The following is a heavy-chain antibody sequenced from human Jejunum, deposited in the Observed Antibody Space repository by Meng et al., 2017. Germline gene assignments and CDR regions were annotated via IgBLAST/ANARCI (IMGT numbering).Heavy chain of an antibody. CDR1: GLTFGGYG. CDR2: ISDVGSDE. J-gene: IGHJ4*02. CDR3: ARGSPPDS. V-gene: IGHV3-30*06. Sequence: GGVVEPGRSVGLSCGVSGLTFGGYGMNGVGQVPGKGLAWVANISDVGSDEADSGQGRFTISRANSKNTLYLQMNSLRADDTAVYYCARGSPPDSWGQGTLVTVSS.